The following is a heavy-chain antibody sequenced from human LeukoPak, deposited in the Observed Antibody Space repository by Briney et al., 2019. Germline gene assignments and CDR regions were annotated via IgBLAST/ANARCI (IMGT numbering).Heavy chain of an antibody. CDR1: GYSFTSYW. Sequence: GESLKISCKGSGYSFTSYWIGWVRQMPGKGLEWMGIIYPGDSDTRYSPSFQGQVTISADKSISTAYLQWSSLKASDTAMYYCARLHNRGYDIYYYYYGMDVWGQGTTVTVSS. V-gene: IGHV5-51*01. CDR2: IYPGDSDT. CDR3: ARLHNRGYDIYYYYYGMDV. J-gene: IGHJ6*02. D-gene: IGHD5-12*01.